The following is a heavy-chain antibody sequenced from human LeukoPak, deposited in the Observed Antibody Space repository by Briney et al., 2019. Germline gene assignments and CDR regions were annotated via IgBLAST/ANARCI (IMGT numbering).Heavy chain of an antibody. Sequence: GASVKVSCKASGYTFTGYYMHWVRQAPGQGLEWMGWINPNGGGTNYAQKFQGWVTMTRDTSISTAYMELSRLRSDDTAVYYCARGFGIAAAGDAFDIWDQGTMVTVSS. CDR3: ARGFGIAAAGDAFDI. J-gene: IGHJ3*02. CDR1: GYTFTGYY. D-gene: IGHD6-13*01. CDR2: INPNGGGT. V-gene: IGHV1-2*04.